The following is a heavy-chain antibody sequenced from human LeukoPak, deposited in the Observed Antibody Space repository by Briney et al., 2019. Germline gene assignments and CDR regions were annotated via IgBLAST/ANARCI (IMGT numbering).Heavy chain of an antibody. V-gene: IGHV3-7*01. D-gene: IGHD2-21*01. CDR2: IKQDGRER. CDR1: GFTFRNSW. J-gene: IGHJ4*02. CDR3: ARAYY. Sequence: PGGSLRLSCAASGFTFRNSWMSWVRQAPGKGLEWVANIKQDGRERDYVDSVKGRFTISRDNAENSLYLQMNSLRAEDTAVYYCARAYYWGQGTLVSVSS.